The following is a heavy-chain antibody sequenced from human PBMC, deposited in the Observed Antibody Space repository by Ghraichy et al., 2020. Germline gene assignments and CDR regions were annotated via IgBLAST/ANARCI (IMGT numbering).Heavy chain of an antibody. CDR2: IKQDGSEK. CDR1: GFTFSSYW. CDR3: ARDPGIAGMPWYFDL. J-gene: IGHJ2*01. Sequence: GGSLRLSCAASGFTFSSYWMSWVRQAPGKGLEWVANIKQDGSEKYYVDSVKGRFTISRDNAKNSLYLQMNSLRAEDTAVYYCARDPGIAGMPWYFDLWGRGTLVTVSS. D-gene: IGHD6-13*01. V-gene: IGHV3-7*01.